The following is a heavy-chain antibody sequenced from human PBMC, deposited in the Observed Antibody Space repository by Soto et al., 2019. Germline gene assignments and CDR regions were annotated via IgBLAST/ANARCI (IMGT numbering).Heavy chain of an antibody. J-gene: IGHJ2*01. CDR2: ISAYNGNT. Sequence: ASVKVSCKASGYTFTSYGISWVRQAPGQGLEWMGWISAYNGNTNYAQRLQGRVTMTTDTSTSTAYMELRSLRSDDTAVYFCARAPPTGWYFDLWGRGTLVTVSS. CDR1: GYTFTSYG. V-gene: IGHV1-18*04. D-gene: IGHD2-8*02. CDR3: ARAPPTGWYFDL.